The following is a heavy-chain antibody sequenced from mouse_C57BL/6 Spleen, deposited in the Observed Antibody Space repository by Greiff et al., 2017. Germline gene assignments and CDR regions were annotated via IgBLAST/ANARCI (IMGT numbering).Heavy chain of an antibody. V-gene: IGHV1-42*01. J-gene: IGHJ1*03. Sequence: EVQLQQSGPELVKPGASVKISCKASGYSFTGYYMNWVKQSPEKSLEWIGEINPSTGGTTYNQKFKAKATLTVDKSSSTAYMQLKSLTSEDSAVYYCARNLYYYGSSYWYFDVWGTGTTVTVSS. CDR2: INPSTGGT. CDR3: ARNLYYYGSSYWYFDV. CDR1: GYSFTGYY. D-gene: IGHD1-1*01.